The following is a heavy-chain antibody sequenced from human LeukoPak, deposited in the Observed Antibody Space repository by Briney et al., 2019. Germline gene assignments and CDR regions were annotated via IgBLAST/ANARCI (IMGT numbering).Heavy chain of an antibody. V-gene: IGHV3-33*01. CDR1: GFSFRTYG. CDR3: ARDQSGSDTREMLSGYFDY. Sequence: GGSLRLSCAASGFSFRTYGMHWVRQAPGKGLEWVAVIWYDGSHSYYGDSVKGRFIISRDNSKNSLYLQMNSLRAEDTAVYYCARDQSGSDTREMLSGYFDYWGQGTLVTVSS. D-gene: IGHD1-26*01. J-gene: IGHJ4*02. CDR2: IWYDGSHS.